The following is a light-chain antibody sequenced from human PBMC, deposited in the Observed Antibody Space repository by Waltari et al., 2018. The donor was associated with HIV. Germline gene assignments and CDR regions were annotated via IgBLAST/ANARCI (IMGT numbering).Light chain of an antibody. J-gene: IGKJ5*01. V-gene: IGKV3-20*01. CDR1: QSISS. Sequence: EIVLTQSPGTLSLSPGERATLSCRASQSISSLAWYQQKPGQAPRLIIHGASSRATGIPDRFSGSGSGPDFTLTISRLEPEDFAVYYCQHYGSSLTFGQGTRLEIK. CDR2: GAS. CDR3: QHYGSSLT.